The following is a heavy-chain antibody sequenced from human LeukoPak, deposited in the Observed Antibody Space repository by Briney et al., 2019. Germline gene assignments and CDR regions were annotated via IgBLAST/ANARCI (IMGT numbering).Heavy chain of an antibody. Sequence: SGGSLRLSCAASGFTFSSYDMRWVRQATGKGLEWVSAIGTGGDTYYPGSVKGRFTISRENAKNSLYLQMNSLRAGDTAVYYCARASQMYSSGSLDYWGQGTLVTVSS. CDR2: IGTGGDT. D-gene: IGHD6-19*01. CDR3: ARASQMYSSGSLDY. CDR1: GFTFSSYD. V-gene: IGHV3-13*01. J-gene: IGHJ4*02.